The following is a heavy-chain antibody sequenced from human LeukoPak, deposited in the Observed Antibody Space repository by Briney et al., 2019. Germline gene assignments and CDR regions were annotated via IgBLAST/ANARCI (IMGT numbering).Heavy chain of an antibody. CDR2: IYYSGST. V-gene: IGHV4-39*01. CDR3: ARHRGADTPVYFLWDY. Sequence: SETLSLTCAVSGGSISSSNWWSWVRQPPGKGLEWIGSIYYSGSTFYNPSLKSRVTISVDTSKNQFSLKLSSVTAADTAVYYCARHRGADTPVYFLWDYWGQGTLVTVSS. D-gene: IGHD6-25*01. J-gene: IGHJ4*02. CDR1: GGSISSSNW.